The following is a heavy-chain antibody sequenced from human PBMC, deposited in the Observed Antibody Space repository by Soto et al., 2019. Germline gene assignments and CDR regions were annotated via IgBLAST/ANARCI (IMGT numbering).Heavy chain of an antibody. Sequence: QVQLVQSGAEVKKPGASVKVSCKASGYTFTSYAMHWVRQAPGQRLEWMGWINAGNGNTKYSQKFQGRVTITRDTSASTAYMELSSLRSEDTAVYYCAINYDILTGYFGSYFQHWGQGTLVTVSS. J-gene: IGHJ1*01. CDR1: GYTFTSYA. V-gene: IGHV1-3*01. CDR3: AINYDILTGYFGSYFQH. D-gene: IGHD3-9*01. CDR2: INAGNGNT.